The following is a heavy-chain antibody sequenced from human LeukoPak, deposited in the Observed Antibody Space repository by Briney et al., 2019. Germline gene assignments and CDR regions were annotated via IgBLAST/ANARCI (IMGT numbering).Heavy chain of an antibody. Sequence: PGGSLRLSCAASGFTFSKYWMLWVRQAPGKGLESVSRIITDGTVTTYADSVKGRFTVSRDNADNTMFLRMNSVRDEDTAVYYCATKQWLAPPPDSWGQGTPVTVSS. CDR2: IITDGTVT. V-gene: IGHV3-74*01. CDR3: ATKQWLAPPPDS. J-gene: IGHJ4*02. D-gene: IGHD6-19*01. CDR1: GFTFSKYW.